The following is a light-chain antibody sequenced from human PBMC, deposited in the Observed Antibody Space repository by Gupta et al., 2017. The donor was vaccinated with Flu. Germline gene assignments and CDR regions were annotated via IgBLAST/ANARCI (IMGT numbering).Light chain of an antibody. Sequence: QSITISCTGTSSDVGGYNYVSWDQQHPGKAPKLMIYEVSNRPSGVSSRFSGSKSGNTASLTISGLQAEDEADYYCSSYTSTTSYVFGTGTKDRP. CDR3: SSYTSTTSYV. CDR2: EVS. CDR1: SSDVGGYNY. J-gene: IGLJ1*01. V-gene: IGLV2-14*01.